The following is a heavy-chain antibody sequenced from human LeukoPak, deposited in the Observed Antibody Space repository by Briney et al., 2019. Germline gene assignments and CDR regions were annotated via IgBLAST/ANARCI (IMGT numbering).Heavy chain of an antibody. D-gene: IGHD5-18*01. CDR1: GFTFTTYW. J-gene: IGHJ6*02. CDR3: ARDAVDTANAV. V-gene: IGHV3-74*01. CDR2: INSDGSIT. Sequence: GGSLRLSCAASGFTFTTYWMHWVRHAPGKGLVWASHINSDGSITSYADSVKGRFTISRDNAKNTLYLQMNSLRAEDTAVYYCARDAVDTANAVWGQGTTVTVSS.